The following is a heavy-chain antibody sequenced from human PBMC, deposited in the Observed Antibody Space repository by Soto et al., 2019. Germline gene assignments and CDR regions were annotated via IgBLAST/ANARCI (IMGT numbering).Heavy chain of an antibody. CDR2: IYYSGST. CDR3: ARAFGKNYYDSSGYRPGPYYGMDV. Sequence: PSETLSLTCTVSGGSISSGDYYWSWIRQPPGKGLEWIGYIYYSGSTYYNPSLKSRVTISVDTSKNQFSLKLSSVTAADTAVYYCARAFGKNYYDSSGYRPGPYYGMDVWGQGTTVTVSS. J-gene: IGHJ6*02. V-gene: IGHV4-30-4*01. D-gene: IGHD3-22*01. CDR1: GGSISSGDYY.